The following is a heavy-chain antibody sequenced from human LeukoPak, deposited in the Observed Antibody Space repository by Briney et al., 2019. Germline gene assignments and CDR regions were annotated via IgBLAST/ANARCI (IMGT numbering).Heavy chain of an antibody. CDR2: IKGDGIST. Sequence: PGGSLRLSCAASGFDFSSNWMHWVRHAPGQGLVWVSRIKGDGISTNYADSVKGRFTISRDIAENTLYLQVNSLRAEDTGVYYCAKDHYWSIDYWGRGTLVTVSS. D-gene: IGHD3-3*01. J-gene: IGHJ4*02. CDR3: AKDHYWSIDY. CDR1: GFDFSSNW. V-gene: IGHV3-74*01.